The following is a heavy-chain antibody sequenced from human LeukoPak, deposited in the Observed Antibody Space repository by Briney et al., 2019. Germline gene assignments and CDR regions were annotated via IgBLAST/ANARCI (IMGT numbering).Heavy chain of an antibody. D-gene: IGHD3-10*01. V-gene: IGHV1-69*05. CDR3: AREPDTYYYGSGSFGLTVDY. Sequence: SVKVSCKASGGTFSSYAISWVRQAPGQGLKWMGRIIPIFGTANYAQKFQGRVTITTDESTSTAYMELSGLRSEDTAVYYCAREPDTYYYGSGSFGLTVDYWGQGTLVTVSS. CDR2: IIPIFGTA. CDR1: GGTFSSYA. J-gene: IGHJ4*02.